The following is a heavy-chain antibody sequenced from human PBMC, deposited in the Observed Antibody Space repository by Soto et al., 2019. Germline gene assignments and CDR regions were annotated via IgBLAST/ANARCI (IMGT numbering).Heavy chain of an antibody. CDR3: AREVLLPPPSLSYIDY. CDR1: GYTFSSYA. V-gene: IGHV1-3*01. Sequence: ASVKVSCKASGYTFSSYAIHWVRQAPGQRLEWMGWINAGNGNTRYSQKFQGRVTITGDTSAITAYMELSSLRSEDTAVYFCAREVLLPPPSLSYIDYRGPGTLVNVAS. J-gene: IGHJ4*02. D-gene: IGHD3-22*01. CDR2: INAGNGNT.